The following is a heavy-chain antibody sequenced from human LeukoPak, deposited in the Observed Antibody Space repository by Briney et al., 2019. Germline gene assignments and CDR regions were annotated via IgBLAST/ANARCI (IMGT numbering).Heavy chain of an antibody. CDR1: GFTFSSYA. Sequence: GGSLRLSCAASGFTFSSYAMSWVRQAPGKGLEWVSAISGSGGSTYYADSVKGRFTISRDNSKNTLYLQMNSLRAEDTAVYYCARDSSGYYSFDYWGQGTLVTVSS. J-gene: IGHJ4*02. V-gene: IGHV3-23*01. CDR3: ARDSSGYYSFDY. CDR2: ISGSGGST. D-gene: IGHD3-22*01.